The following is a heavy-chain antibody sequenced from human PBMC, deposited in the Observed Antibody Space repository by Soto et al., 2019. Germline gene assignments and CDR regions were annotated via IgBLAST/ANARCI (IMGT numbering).Heavy chain of an antibody. CDR3: ARGGSIIAGRPFDY. CDR2: IYYSGST. J-gene: IGHJ4*02. D-gene: IGHD6-6*01. CDR1: GGSISSGDYY. Sequence: QVQLQESGPGLVKPSQTLSLTCTVSGGSISSGDYYWSWIRQPPGKVLEWIGYIYYSGSTYYNPSRKIRYTISLDPSKNLLSLKLSSVTAADTAVYYCARGGSIIAGRPFDYWGQGTLVNVSA. V-gene: IGHV4-30-4*01.